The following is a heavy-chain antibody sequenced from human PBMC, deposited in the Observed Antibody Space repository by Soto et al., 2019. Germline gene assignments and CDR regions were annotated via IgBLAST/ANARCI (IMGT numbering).Heavy chain of an antibody. J-gene: IGHJ4*02. Sequence: ASVKVSCKGFGYSFMKYGINWVRQAPGQGLEWVGWISPYSGYTHSAQKFHGRLTLTTDAAASTAYMELRILRSADTALYYCAREASVLIPAAQPSRFDSWGQGTLVTVSS. D-gene: IGHD2-2*01. CDR2: ISPYSGYT. CDR3: AREASVLIPAAQPSRFDS. CDR1: GYSFMKYG. V-gene: IGHV1-18*01.